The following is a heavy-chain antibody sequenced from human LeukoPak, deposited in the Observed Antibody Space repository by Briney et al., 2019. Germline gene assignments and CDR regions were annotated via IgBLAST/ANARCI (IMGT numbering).Heavy chain of an antibody. CDR2: IYYSGST. D-gene: IGHD6-19*01. V-gene: IGHV4-59*01. CDR3: ARIAVAGTNYYYCYMDV. Sequence: SETLSLTCTVSGGSISSYHWSWIRQPPGKGLEWIGYIYYSGSTNYNPSLKSRVTISVDTSKNQFSLKLSSVTAADTAVYYCARIAVAGTNYYYCYMDVWGKGTTVTVSS. CDR1: GGSISSYH. J-gene: IGHJ6*03.